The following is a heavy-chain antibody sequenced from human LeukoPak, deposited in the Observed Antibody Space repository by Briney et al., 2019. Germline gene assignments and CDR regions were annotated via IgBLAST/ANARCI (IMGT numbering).Heavy chain of an antibody. CDR2: IYYSGST. J-gene: IGHJ6*02. CDR3: ARERVVVVAAGGYYYGVDV. V-gene: IGHV4-61*01. CDR1: GGSISSGSYY. D-gene: IGHD2-15*01. Sequence: SETLSLTCTVSGGSISSGSYYWSWIRQPPGKGLEWIGYIYYSGSTNYNPSLKSRVTISVDTSKNQFSLKLSSVTAADTAVYYCARERVVVVAAGGYYYGVDVWGQGTTVTVSS.